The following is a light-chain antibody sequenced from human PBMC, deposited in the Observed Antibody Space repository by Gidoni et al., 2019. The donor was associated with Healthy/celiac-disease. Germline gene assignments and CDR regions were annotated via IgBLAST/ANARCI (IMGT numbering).Light chain of an antibody. CDR3: QQRSNWPRT. V-gene: IGKV3-11*01. CDR2: DAS. Sequence: VLTQSPATLSLSPGERATLSCRASQSVSSYLAWYQQKPGQAPRRLIYDASNRATGIPARFSGSGSGTDFTLTISSLEPEDFAVYYCQQRSNWPRTFGQGTKVEIK. CDR1: QSVSSY. J-gene: IGKJ1*01.